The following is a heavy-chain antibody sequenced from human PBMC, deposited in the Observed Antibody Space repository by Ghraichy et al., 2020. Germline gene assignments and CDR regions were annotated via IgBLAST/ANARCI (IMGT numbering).Heavy chain of an antibody. V-gene: IGHV3-23*01. J-gene: IGHJ4*02. CDR2: IRGSGGST. CDR1: GFTFSSYA. Sequence: GGSLRLSCAASGFTFSSYAMSWVRQAPGKGLEWVSAIRGSGGSTYYADSVKGRFTISRDNSKNTMYLKMKSLRAEDTAVYYCAKKPLGYDFWSGYKEHWGQGTLVTVSS. D-gene: IGHD3-3*01. CDR3: AKKPLGYDFWSGYKEH.